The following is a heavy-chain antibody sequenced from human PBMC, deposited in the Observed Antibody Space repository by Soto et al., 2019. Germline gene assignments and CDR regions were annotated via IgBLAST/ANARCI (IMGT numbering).Heavy chain of an antibody. Sequence: SETLSLTCTVSGGSISSGGYYWSWIRQHPGKGLEWIGYIYYTGSTYYNPSLKSRVTISVDTSKNQFSLKLSSVTAADTAVYYCARHSSSSNVRKDYYMDVWGKGTTVTVSS. D-gene: IGHD6-6*01. CDR2: IYYTGST. CDR3: ARHSSSSNVRKDYYMDV. V-gene: IGHV4-31*03. CDR1: GGSISSGGYY. J-gene: IGHJ6*03.